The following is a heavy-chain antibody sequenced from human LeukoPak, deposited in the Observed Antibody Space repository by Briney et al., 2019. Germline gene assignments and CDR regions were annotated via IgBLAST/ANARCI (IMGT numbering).Heavy chain of an antibody. CDR1: GFTFGGYG. D-gene: IGHD1-14*01. Sequence: RGSLRLSCAGSGFTFGGYGMHWFRQTPGKGLEWVAVIAYDGSRAFYADSVKGRFTISRDNSKNTMSVQMDDLRAEDTAVYYCTRYNNDHFDYWAREPWSPSPQ. CDR3: TRYNNDHFDY. CDR2: IAYDGSRA. J-gene: IGHJ4*02. V-gene: IGHV3-33*01.